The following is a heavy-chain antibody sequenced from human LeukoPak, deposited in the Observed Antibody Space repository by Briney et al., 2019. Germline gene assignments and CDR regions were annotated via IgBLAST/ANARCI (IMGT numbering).Heavy chain of an antibody. CDR2: INPTGGST. Sequence: ASEKVSCKASGYTFTSYYMHWVRQARGQGLEWMGLINPTGGSTGYAQKFQGRVTMTRDMSTSTDYMELSSLRSEDTAIYYCARDNSVGDNAWWFDPWGQGTLVTVSS. V-gene: IGHV1-46*01. CDR1: GYTFTSYY. D-gene: IGHD1-26*01. J-gene: IGHJ5*02. CDR3: ARDNSVGDNAWWFDP.